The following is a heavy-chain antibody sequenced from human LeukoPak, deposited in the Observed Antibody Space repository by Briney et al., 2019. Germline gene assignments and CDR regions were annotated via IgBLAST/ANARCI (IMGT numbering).Heavy chain of an antibody. CDR1: GFILSNCA. V-gene: IGHV3-23*01. J-gene: IGHJ4*02. Sequence: GGSLRLSCAASGFILSNCAMTWVRQAPGKGLEWVSAIRGTGGDTFYADSVKGRFTISRDNSRNTLYLQMDSLRADDTALYFCARGMVTKFDCWGQGTLVTVSS. CDR3: ARGMVTKFDC. D-gene: IGHD5-18*01. CDR2: IRGTGGDT.